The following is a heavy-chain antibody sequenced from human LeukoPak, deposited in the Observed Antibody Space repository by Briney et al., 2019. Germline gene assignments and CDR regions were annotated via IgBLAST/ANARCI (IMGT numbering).Heavy chain of an antibody. J-gene: IGHJ4*02. V-gene: IGHV4-34*01. CDR1: GGSFSGYY. D-gene: IGHD3-9*01. CDR3: ARAFPLLRYYDY. Sequence: SETLSLTCAVYGGSFSGYYWSWIRQPPGKGLEWIGEINHSGSTNYNPSLKSRVTISVDTSKNQFSLKLSSVTAADTAVYYCARAFPLLRYYDYWGQGTLVTVSS. CDR2: INHSGST.